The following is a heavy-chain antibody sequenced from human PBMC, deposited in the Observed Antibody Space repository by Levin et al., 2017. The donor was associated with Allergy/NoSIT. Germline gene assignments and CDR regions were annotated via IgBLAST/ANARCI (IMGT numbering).Heavy chain of an antibody. V-gene: IGHV3-30-3*01. D-gene: IGHD3-9*01. Sequence: GGSLRLSCAASGFTFSSYAMHWVRQAPGKGLEWVAVLSYDGSNKYYADSVKGRFTISRDNSKNTLYLQMNSLRAEDTAVYYCARDESADYDILTGSLSFDYWGQGTLVAVSS. CDR1: GFTFSSYA. CDR2: LSYDGSNK. CDR3: ARDESADYDILTGSLSFDY. J-gene: IGHJ4*02.